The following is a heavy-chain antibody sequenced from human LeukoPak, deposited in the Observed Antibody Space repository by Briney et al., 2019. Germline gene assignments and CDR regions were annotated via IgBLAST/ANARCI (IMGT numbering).Heavy chain of an antibody. V-gene: IGHV4-34*01. CDR1: GGSFSGYY. D-gene: IGHD2-2*01. Sequence: SETLSLTCAVYGGSFSGYYWSWIRQPPGKGLEWIGEINHSGSTNYNPSLKSRVTISVDTSKNQFSLKLSSVTAADTAVYYCASLIVVVPAAMSDDAFDIWGQGTMVTVSS. CDR3: ASLIVVVPAAMSDDAFDI. CDR2: INHSGST. J-gene: IGHJ3*02.